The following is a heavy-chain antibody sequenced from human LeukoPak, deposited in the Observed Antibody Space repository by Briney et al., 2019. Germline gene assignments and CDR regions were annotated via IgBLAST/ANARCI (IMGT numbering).Heavy chain of an antibody. Sequence: GGSLRPSCAASGFTFSSYWMSWVRQAPGKGLEWVANIKLDGSETYYVDSVKGRFTISRDNAKNSLYLQMNSLRAEDTAVYYCARDPLGVVITNYYYYMDVWGKGTTVTVSS. CDR3: ARDPLGVVITNYYYYMDV. D-gene: IGHD2-21*01. J-gene: IGHJ6*03. CDR1: GFTFSSYW. CDR2: IKLDGSET. V-gene: IGHV3-7*01.